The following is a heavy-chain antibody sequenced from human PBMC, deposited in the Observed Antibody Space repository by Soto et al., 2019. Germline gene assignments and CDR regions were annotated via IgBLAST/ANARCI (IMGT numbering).Heavy chain of an antibody. D-gene: IGHD4-17*01. Sequence: SETLSLTCSVSGGSISSSSYYWGWIRQPPGKGLEWIGSIYYSGNTYYNPSLKSRVTISVDTSKNQFSLKLTSVTAADTAGYLCARLDGDYVGGGRYYYYYYMAVWGKGTTVTVSS. CDR3: ARLDGDYVGGGRYYYYYYMAV. V-gene: IGHV4-39*01. J-gene: IGHJ6*03. CDR1: GGSISSSSYY. CDR2: IYYSGNT.